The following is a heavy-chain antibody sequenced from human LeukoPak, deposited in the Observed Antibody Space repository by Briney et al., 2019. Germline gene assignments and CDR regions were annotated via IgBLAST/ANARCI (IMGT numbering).Heavy chain of an antibody. Sequence: GGSLRLSCAASGFSFSDYAMVWVRQAPRKGLEWVSGISSGGHDATFYADSVKGRFTVSRDNSKNTLYLQMNSLRAEDTAVYYCASGSGSYRTPYYYMDVWGTGTTVTVSS. CDR2: ISSGGHDAT. V-gene: IGHV3-23*01. CDR1: GFSFSDYA. J-gene: IGHJ6*03. CDR3: ASGSGSYRTPYYYMDV. D-gene: IGHD3-10*01.